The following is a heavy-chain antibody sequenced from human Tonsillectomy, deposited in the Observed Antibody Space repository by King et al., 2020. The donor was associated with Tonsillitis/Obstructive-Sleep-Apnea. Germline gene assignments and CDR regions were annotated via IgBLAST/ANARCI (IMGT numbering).Heavy chain of an antibody. CDR1: GFTFSSYW. D-gene: IGHD2-2*01. Sequence: VQLVESGGGLVQPGGSLRLPCAASGFTFSSYWMHWVRQAPGKGLVWVSRINSDGSSTTYADSVKGRFTISRDNAKNTLYLQMNSLRAEDTAVYYCARHYAPDAFDIWGQGTMVTVSS. V-gene: IGHV3-74*01. CDR3: ARHYAPDAFDI. J-gene: IGHJ3*02. CDR2: INSDGSST.